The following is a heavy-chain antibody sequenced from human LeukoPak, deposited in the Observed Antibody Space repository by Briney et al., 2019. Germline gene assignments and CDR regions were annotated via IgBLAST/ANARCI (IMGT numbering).Heavy chain of an antibody. V-gene: IGHV4-39*01. Sequence: SETLSLTCTVSDGSINNDNYYWVWIRQPPGKGLEWIGNIYYSGSTYYNPSLKSRVTISVDTSKNQFSLNLSSVTAADTAVYYCARQKNSPHCSGGTCYFDYWGQGTLVTVSS. J-gene: IGHJ4*02. CDR1: DGSINNDNYY. CDR3: ARQKNSPHCSGGTCYFDY. CDR2: IYYSGST. D-gene: IGHD2-15*01.